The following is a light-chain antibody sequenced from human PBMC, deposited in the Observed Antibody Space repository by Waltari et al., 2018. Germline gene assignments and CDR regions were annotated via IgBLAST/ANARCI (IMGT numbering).Light chain of an antibody. CDR2: RNN. CDR1: SSNIGSNY. CDR3: AAWDDSLSGWV. J-gene: IGLJ3*02. V-gene: IGLV1-47*01. Sequence: QSVLTQPPSASGTPGQRVTISCSGSSSNIGSNYVYWYQQVPGTAPKHLIHRNNQRPSGVPDLFSGSKSCTSASLAISGLRSEDEADYYCAAWDDSLSGWVLGGGTKLTVL.